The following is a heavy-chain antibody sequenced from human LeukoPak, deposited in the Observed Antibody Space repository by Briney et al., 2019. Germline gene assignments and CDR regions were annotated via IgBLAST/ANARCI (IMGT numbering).Heavy chain of an antibody. CDR1: GLTFDDYG. J-gene: IGHJ4*02. V-gene: IGHV3-20*04. CDR3: ARGVYCSSTSCYTYVDY. D-gene: IGHD2-2*02. Sequence: GGSLRLSCAASGLTFDDYGMSWVRQAPGKGLEWVSGINWNGGSTGYADSVKGRFTISRDNAKNSLYLQMNSLRDEDTALYYCARGVYCSSTSCYTYVDYWGQGTLVTVSS. CDR2: INWNGGST.